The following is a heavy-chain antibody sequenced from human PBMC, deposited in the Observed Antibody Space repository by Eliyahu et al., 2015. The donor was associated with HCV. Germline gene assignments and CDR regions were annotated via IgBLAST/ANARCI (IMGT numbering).Heavy chain of an antibody. CDR1: GYTFTGYY. Sequence: QLVQSGAEVKKPGASVKVSCKASGYTFTGYYMHWVRQAPGQGLEWMGWINPDSGGSNFAQEFQGRVTMTRDTSINTAYMELSRLSSDDTAVYYCARGRPVVLGWFDPWGQGTLVTVSS. D-gene: IGHD2-15*01. V-gene: IGHV1-2*02. CDR3: ARGRPVVLGWFDP. J-gene: IGHJ5*02. CDR2: INPDSGGS.